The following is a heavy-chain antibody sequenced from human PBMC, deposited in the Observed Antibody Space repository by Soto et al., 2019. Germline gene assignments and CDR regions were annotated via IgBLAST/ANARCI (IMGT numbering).Heavy chain of an antibody. CDR3: ARVVVDAISYSYMDV. CDR2: IYYSGST. D-gene: IGHD2-15*01. Sequence: SETLSLTCTVSGGSISSSRYYCGRIRQPPGKELEWTASIYYSGSTYYNPSLKSRVTISVDTSKNQFSLKLSSVTAADTAVYYFARVVVDAISYSYMDVCGKGTTVSVSS. V-gene: IGHV4-39*01. CDR1: GGSISSSRYY. J-gene: IGHJ6*03.